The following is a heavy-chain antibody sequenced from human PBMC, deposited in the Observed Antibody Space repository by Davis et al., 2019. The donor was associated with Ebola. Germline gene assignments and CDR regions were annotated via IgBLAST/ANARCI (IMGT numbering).Heavy chain of an antibody. Sequence: SETLSLTCSVSGGSISSGDYHWSWIRQPPGKGLEWIGSLYYSGSTYYNPSLKSRVTISVDTSKNQFSLKLTSVTAADTAVYYCTRSSHGGTYLHYFHYWGQGTLVTVSS. CDR2: LYYSGST. V-gene: IGHV4-39*01. D-gene: IGHD4-23*01. CDR3: TRSSHGGTYLHYFHY. J-gene: IGHJ4*02. CDR1: GGSISSGDYH.